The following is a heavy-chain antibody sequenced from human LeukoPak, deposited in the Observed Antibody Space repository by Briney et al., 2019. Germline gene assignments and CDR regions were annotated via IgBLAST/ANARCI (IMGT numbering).Heavy chain of an antibody. CDR1: GDSITSPNYY. CDR3: ASSPSTVWLEKWFDP. D-gene: IGHD6-19*01. V-gene: IGHV4-39*01. Sequence: PSETLSLTCTVSGDSITSPNYYWGWIRQPPVKGLEWIGNIYSTGITYYNPSLKSRGTISVDTSKNQFSLKLTSMTVADTAVYYCASSPSTVWLEKWFDPWGQGTQVSVSA. CDR2: IYSTGIT. J-gene: IGHJ5*02.